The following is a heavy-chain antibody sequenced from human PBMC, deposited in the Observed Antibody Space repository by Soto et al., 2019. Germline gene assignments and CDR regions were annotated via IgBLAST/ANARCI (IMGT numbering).Heavy chain of an antibody. V-gene: IGHV4-59*01. Sequence: QVQLQESGPGLVKPSETLSLTCTVSGGSISRYYWSWIRQPPGKGLEWIGYIYYSGRTNYNPSLKSRVNISVDTSKDKFSLQLSSVTAADTAVYYCTRGYCSSTSCYIWDNWFDPWGQGTLVTVSS. D-gene: IGHD2-2*02. CDR3: TRGYCSSTSCYIWDNWFDP. CDR1: GGSISRYY. J-gene: IGHJ5*02. CDR2: IYYSGRT.